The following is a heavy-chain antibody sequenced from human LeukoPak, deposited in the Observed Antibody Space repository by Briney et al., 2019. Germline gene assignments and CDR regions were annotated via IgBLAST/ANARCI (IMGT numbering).Heavy chain of an antibody. D-gene: IGHD1-26*01. V-gene: IGHV4-4*07. CDR3: ASSWAPVGATSGAPPTFDY. CDR1: GCTFSNYY. Sequence: PSGSLSLTCTVSGCTFSNYYWSWVRQPAGKGLEWIWRIYTSGSTNYNPSLKSRVTMSVDTSKIHFSLKLSSVTAADTAVYYCASSWAPVGATSGAPPTFDYWGQGTLVTVSS. J-gene: IGHJ4*02. CDR2: IYTSGST.